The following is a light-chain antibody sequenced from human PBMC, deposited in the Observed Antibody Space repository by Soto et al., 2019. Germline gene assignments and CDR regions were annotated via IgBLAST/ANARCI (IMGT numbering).Light chain of an antibody. Sequence: QSVLTQPPSASGTPGQRVTISCSGSSSNIGRNTVNLAQQLPGTAPKLLIYSNNHRPSGGTDGSTGSKHGTSDSLAISGLQSEDEAYYDCAAWDYSLNGRVLGGGTKLTVL. CDR1: SSNIGRNT. CDR2: SNN. J-gene: IGLJ3*02. CDR3: AAWDYSLNGRV. V-gene: IGLV1-44*01.